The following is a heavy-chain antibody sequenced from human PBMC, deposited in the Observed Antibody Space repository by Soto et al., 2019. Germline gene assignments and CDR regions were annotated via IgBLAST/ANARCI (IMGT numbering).Heavy chain of an antibody. J-gene: IGHJ6*02. CDR2: INPSDGST. Sequence: DSVEVSCKASRYTFTNFYIHWLRQAPGQGLEWMGIINPSDGSTTYPQKFQGRVTMTRDTSTSTVHMELITPRSEDTAVYYCTRSQVYRRLDVWGPGTTGTVPS. CDR1: RYTFTNFY. V-gene: IGHV1-46*01. CDR3: TRSQVYRRLDV. D-gene: IGHD2-8*01.